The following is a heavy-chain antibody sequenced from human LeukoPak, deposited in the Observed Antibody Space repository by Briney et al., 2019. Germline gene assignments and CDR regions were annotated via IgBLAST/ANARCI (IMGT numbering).Heavy chain of an antibody. V-gene: IGHV3-21*01. CDR3: AYYGDHEGRGGY. J-gene: IGHJ4*02. D-gene: IGHD4-17*01. CDR2: ISSSSSYI. Sequence: PGGSLRLSCAASGFTFSSYSMNWVRQAPGKGLEWVSSISSSSSYIYYADSVKGRFTISRDNAKNSLYLQMNSLRAEDTAVYYCAYYGDHEGRGGYWGQGTLVTVSS. CDR1: GFTFSSYS.